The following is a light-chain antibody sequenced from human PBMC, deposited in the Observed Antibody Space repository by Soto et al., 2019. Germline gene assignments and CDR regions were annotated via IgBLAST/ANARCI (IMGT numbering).Light chain of an antibody. J-gene: IGLJ1*01. Sequence: SVLTQPASVSGSPGQSITISCTGTSSDIGDSNYVSWYQQHPGKAPKLVIYDVSNRPSGVSNRFSGSKSANTAFLTISGLQAEDEADYYCSSFRSSSTSYVFGTGTKVTVL. CDR2: DVS. CDR1: SSDIGDSNY. V-gene: IGLV2-14*03. CDR3: SSFRSSSTSYV.